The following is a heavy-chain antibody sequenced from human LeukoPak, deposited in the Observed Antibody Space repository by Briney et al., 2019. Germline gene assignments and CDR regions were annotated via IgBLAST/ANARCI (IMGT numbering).Heavy chain of an antibody. V-gene: IGHV4-39*07. CDR1: GGSISSGSYY. D-gene: IGHD2-2*02. Sequence: SETLPLTCTVSGGSISSGSYYWGWIRQPPGKGLEWIGSIYYSGSTYYKPSLKSRVTISLDTSKNQFSLKLSSVTAADTAVYYCARLGPLYQLLYRVFDYWGQGTLVTVSS. J-gene: IGHJ4*02. CDR3: ARLGPLYQLLYRVFDY. CDR2: IYYSGST.